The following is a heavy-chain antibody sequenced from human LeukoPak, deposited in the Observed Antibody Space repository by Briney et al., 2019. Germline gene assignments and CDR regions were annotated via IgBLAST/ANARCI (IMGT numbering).Heavy chain of an antibody. CDR2: INHSGST. V-gene: IGHV4-34*01. CDR3: ARGLGVAARPSYYGMDV. J-gene: IGHJ6*02. CDR1: GGPFSGYY. Sequence: PSETLSLTCAAYGGPFSGYYWSWIRQPPGKGLDWIGGINHSGSTNYNPSLKSRVTISVDTSKNQFSLKLSSVTAADTAVYYCARGLGVAARPSYYGMDVWGQGTTVTVSS. D-gene: IGHD6-6*01.